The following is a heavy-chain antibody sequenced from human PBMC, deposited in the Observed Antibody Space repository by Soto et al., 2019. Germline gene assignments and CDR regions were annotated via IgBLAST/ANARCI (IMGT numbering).Heavy chain of an antibody. CDR3: ARDGAGRYYDILTGYYYYYGMDV. CDR2: IYYSGST. CDR1: GGSISSYY. V-gene: IGHV4-59*01. J-gene: IGHJ6*02. D-gene: IGHD3-9*01. Sequence: PSATLSLTCTVSGGSISSYYWSWIRQPPGKGLEWIGYIYYSGSTNYNPSLKSRVTISVDTSKNQFSLKLSSVTAADTAVYYCARDGAGRYYDILTGYYYYYGMDVWGQGTTVTVSS.